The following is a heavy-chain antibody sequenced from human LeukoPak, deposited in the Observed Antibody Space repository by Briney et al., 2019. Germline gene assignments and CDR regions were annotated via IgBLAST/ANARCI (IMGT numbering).Heavy chain of an antibody. Sequence: GGSLRLSCAASGFTFSSYAMSWVRQAPGKGLEWVSTISGSGAGIYYADSVKGRFTISRDNSKNTLYLQMNSLIAEDTAVYYCAKSGRRGYSYGHRFKYYFDYWGQGTLVTVSS. CDR1: GFTFSSYA. V-gene: IGHV3-23*01. D-gene: IGHD5-18*01. CDR3: AKSGRRGYSYGHRFKYYFDY. CDR2: ISGSGAGI. J-gene: IGHJ4*02.